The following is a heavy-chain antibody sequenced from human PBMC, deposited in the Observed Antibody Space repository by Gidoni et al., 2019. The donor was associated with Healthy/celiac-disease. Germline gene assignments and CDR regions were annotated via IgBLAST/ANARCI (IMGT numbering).Heavy chain of an antibody. CDR2: INHCGST. D-gene: IGHD3-10*01. Sequence: QVQLQQWGAGLLKPSETLSLTCAVQGGSFSGYYWSWIRHPPGKGLEWIGEINHCGSTNYNPSLKSRVTISVDTSKNQFSLKLSSVTAADTAVYYCARTSYYYGSGSYFPTNNWFDPWGQGTLVTVSS. CDR1: GGSFSGYY. CDR3: ARTSYYYGSGSYFPTNNWFDP. V-gene: IGHV4-34*01. J-gene: IGHJ5*02.